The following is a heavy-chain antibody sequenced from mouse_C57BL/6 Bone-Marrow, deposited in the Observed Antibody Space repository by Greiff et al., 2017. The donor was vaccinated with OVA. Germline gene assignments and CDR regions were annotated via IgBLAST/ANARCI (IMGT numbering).Heavy chain of an antibody. Sequence: QVQLQQPGAELVMPGASVKLSCKASGYPFTSYWMHWVKQRPGQGLEWIGELDPSDSYTKYNQKFKGKSTLTVDKSSSTAYMQRSSLTSEDSAVYYCARRGAMDDWGQGTSVTVSS. V-gene: IGHV1-69*01. CDR3: ARRGAMDD. CDR2: LDPSDSYT. J-gene: IGHJ4*01. CDR1: GYPFTSYW.